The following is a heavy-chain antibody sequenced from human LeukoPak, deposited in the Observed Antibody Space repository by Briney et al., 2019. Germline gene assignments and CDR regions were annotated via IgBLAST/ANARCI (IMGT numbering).Heavy chain of an antibody. CDR2: ISSSGSTI. Sequence: AGGSLRLPCAASGFTFSSYEMNWVRQAPGKGLEWVPYISSSGSTIYYADSVKGRFTISRDNAKNSLYLQMNSLRAEDTAVYYCALQSVYCSSTSCYGTFDYWGQGTLVTVSS. J-gene: IGHJ4*02. CDR1: GFTFSSYE. D-gene: IGHD2-2*01. V-gene: IGHV3-48*03. CDR3: ALQSVYCSSTSCYGTFDY.